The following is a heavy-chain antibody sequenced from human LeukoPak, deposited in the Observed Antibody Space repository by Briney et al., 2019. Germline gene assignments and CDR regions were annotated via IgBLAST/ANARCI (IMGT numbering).Heavy chain of an antibody. CDR3: ARDHIDDSSTSAPGTDGFDP. D-gene: IGHD6-13*01. CDR2: INPYSGVT. Sequence: ASVKVSCKASGYTFIGHYIHWMRQAPGQGLEWVGWINPYSGVTNYADNFQGRVTLTRDTSNSTAYMELTSLRSDDTAVYYCARDHIDDSSTSAPGTDGFDPWGQGTLVTVSS. V-gene: IGHV1-2*02. CDR1: GYTFIGHY. J-gene: IGHJ5*02.